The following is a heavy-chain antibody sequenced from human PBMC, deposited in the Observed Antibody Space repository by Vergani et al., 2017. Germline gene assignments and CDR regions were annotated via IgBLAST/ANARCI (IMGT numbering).Heavy chain of an antibody. CDR3: ATKSYGTPGRQIGYFRG. CDR2: ISYDGTQK. V-gene: IGHV3-30*03. Sequence: QVHLVESGGGVVQPGRSLRLSCVVSGFTSRYYGMHWVRQAPGTGLEWVAVISYDGTQKYYADSVKGRFTISRDNSKSTLYLQMNSLRTEDTAVYYCATKSYGTPGRQIGYFRGWGQGTLVTVSS. CDR1: GFTSRYYG. J-gene: IGHJ1*01. D-gene: IGHD1-1*01.